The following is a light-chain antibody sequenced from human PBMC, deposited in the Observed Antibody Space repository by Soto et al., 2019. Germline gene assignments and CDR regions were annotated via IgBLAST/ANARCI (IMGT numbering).Light chain of an antibody. CDR1: SSDVGSYNL. CDR3: CSYAGSSTVV. CDR2: EGS. V-gene: IGLV2-23*01. J-gene: IGLJ2*01. Sequence: QSALTQPASVSGSPGQSITISCTGTSSDVGSYNLVSWYQQHPGKAPKLMIYEGSKRPSGVSNRFSGSKSGNTASLTISGIHAEDEADYYCCSYAGSSTVVFGGGTKLTVL.